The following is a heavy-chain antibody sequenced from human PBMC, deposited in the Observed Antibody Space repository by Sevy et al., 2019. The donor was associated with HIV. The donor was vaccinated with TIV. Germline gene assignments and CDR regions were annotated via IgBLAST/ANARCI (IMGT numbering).Heavy chain of an antibody. CDR3: ARDYYYDSSGYHDY. V-gene: IGHV3-30-3*01. J-gene: IGHJ4*02. CDR1: GFTFSSYA. CDR2: ISYDGSNK. D-gene: IGHD3-22*01. Sequence: GGFLRLSCAASGFTFSSYAMHWVRQAPGKGLEWVAVISYDGSNKYYADSVKGRFTISRDNSKNTLYLQMNSLRAEDTAVYYCARDYYYDSSGYHDYWGQGTLVTVSS.